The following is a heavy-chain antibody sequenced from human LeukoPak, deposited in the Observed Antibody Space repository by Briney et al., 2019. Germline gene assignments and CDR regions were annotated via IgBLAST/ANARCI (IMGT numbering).Heavy chain of an antibody. CDR1: GFTFSSYA. V-gene: IGHV3-23*01. D-gene: IGHD3-16*02. Sequence: GGSLRLSCAASGFTFSSYALSWVRQAPGKGLEWVSVISASGGTTYYADSVKGRFTVSRDTSKDTVYLQMHSLRAEDTAVYYCAKGDVLPSYPTFDYWGQGTLVTVSS. CDR2: ISASGGTT. CDR3: AKGDVLPSYPTFDY. J-gene: IGHJ4*02.